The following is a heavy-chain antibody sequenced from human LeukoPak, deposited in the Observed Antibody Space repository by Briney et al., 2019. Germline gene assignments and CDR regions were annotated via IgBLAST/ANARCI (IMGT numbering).Heavy chain of an antibody. CDR1: EFTFSSYW. J-gene: IGHJ4*02. CDR3: ARERGYNWNDPFFDY. CDR2: IKQDGSEK. V-gene: IGHV3-7*01. Sequence: GGSLRLSCAASEFTFSSYWMSWVRQAPGKGLEWVANIKQDGSEKYYVDSVKGRFTISRDNAKNSLYLQMNSLRAEDTAVYYCARERGYNWNDPFFDYWGQGTLVTVSS. D-gene: IGHD1-20*01.